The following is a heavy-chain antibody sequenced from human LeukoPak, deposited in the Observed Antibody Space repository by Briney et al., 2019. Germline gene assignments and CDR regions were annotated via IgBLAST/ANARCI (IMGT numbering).Heavy chain of an antibody. J-gene: IGHJ4*02. CDR2: ISGSGGGT. CDR1: GITLSNYA. Sequence: GGSLRLSCAVSGITLSNYAMSWVRQAPGKGLEWVAGISGSGGGTTYADSVKGRFTISRDNRKSTLYLQMNSLRAEDTAVYYCAKSRRVVAATYDYWGQGTLVTVSS. V-gene: IGHV3-23*01. CDR3: AKSRRVVAATYDY. D-gene: IGHD2-15*01.